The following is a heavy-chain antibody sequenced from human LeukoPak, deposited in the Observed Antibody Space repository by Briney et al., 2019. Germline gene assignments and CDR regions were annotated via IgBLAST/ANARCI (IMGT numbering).Heavy chain of an antibody. CDR2: ISSSSSYI. Sequence: PGGSLRLSCAASGFTFSSYSMNWVRQAPGKGLEWVSSISSSSSYIYYADSVKGRFTISRDNAKNSLYLQMNSLRAEDTAVYYCARAATLAAAITQYYFDYWGQGTLVTVSS. J-gene: IGHJ4*02. CDR1: GFTFSSYS. D-gene: IGHD6-13*01. V-gene: IGHV3-21*01. CDR3: ARAATLAAAITQYYFDY.